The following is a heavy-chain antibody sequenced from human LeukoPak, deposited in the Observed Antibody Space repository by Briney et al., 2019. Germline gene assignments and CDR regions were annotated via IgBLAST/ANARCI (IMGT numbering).Heavy chain of an antibody. J-gene: IGHJ4*02. CDR2: ISAYNGNT. Sequence: EASVKVSCKASGYTFTSYGISWVRQAPGQGLEWMGWISAYNGNTNYAQKLQGRVTMTTDTSTSTAYMELRSLRSDDTAVYYCARFFGIAAAGTPDYWGQGTLVTVSS. V-gene: IGHV1-18*01. CDR1: GYTFTSYG. D-gene: IGHD6-13*01. CDR3: ARFFGIAAAGTPDY.